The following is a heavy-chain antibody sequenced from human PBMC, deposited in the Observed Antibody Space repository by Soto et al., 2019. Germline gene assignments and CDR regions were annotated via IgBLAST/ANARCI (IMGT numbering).Heavy chain of an antibody. D-gene: IGHD3-3*01. CDR3: ARKREVLRFLEWLDSDYYYYGMDV. CDR1: GYTLTELS. J-gene: IGHJ6*02. Sequence: VASVKVSRKVSGYTLTELSMHWVRQAPGKGLEWMGGFDPEDGETIYAQKFQGRVTMTEDTSTDTAYMELSSLRSDDTAVYYCARKREVLRFLEWLDSDYYYYGMDVWGQGTTVTVSS. CDR2: FDPEDGET. V-gene: IGHV1-24*01.